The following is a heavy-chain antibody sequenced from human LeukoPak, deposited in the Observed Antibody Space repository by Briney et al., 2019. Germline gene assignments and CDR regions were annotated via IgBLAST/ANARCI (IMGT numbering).Heavy chain of an antibody. CDR1: GYTLTELS. CDR3: ATGYYYDSSGLNWFDP. V-gene: IGHV1-24*01. CDR2: FDPEDGET. D-gene: IGHD3-22*01. J-gene: IGHJ5*02. Sequence: ASVKVSCKVSGYTLTELSMHWVRQAPGKGLEWMGGFDPEDGETIYAQKFQGRVTMTEDTSTDTAYMELSSLRSEDTAAYYCATGYYYDSSGLNWFDPWGQGTLVTVSS.